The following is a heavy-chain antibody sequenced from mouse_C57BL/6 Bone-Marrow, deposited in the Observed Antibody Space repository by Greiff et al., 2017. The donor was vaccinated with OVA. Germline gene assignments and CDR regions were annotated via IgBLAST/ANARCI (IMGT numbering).Heavy chain of an antibody. CDR2: IYPRSGNT. CDR3: ARSRRWLLRFAY. CDR1: GYTFTSYG. J-gene: IGHJ3*01. V-gene: IGHV1-81*01. Sequence: VKLMESGAELARPGASVKLSCKASGYTFTSYGISWVKQRTGQGLEWIGEIYPRSGNTYYNEKFKSKATLTVDKSSSTAYMQLSSLTSEDSAVYYCARSRRWLLRFAYWGQGTLVTVSA. D-gene: IGHD2-3*01.